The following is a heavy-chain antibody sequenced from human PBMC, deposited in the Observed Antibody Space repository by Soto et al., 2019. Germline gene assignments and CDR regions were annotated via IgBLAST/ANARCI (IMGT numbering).Heavy chain of an antibody. CDR1: GFTFSSYS. Sequence: EVQLVESGGGLVKPGGSLRLSCAASGFTFSSYSMNWVRQAPGKGLEWVSSISSSSSYIYYADSVKGRFTISRDNAKNSLYLQLNSLRAEDTAVYYCARDKSVWAGETYYMDVWGNGTTVTVSS. V-gene: IGHV3-21*01. D-gene: IGHD7-27*01. CDR2: ISSSSSYI. CDR3: ARDKSVWAGETYYMDV. J-gene: IGHJ6*03.